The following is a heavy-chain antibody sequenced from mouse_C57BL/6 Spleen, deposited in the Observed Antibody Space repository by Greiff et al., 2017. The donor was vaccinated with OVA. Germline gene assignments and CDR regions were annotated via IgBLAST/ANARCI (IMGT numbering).Heavy chain of an antibody. Sequence: EVQVVESGGGLVQPKGSLKLSCAASGFSFNTYAMNWVRQAPGKGLEWVARIRSKSNNYATYYADSVKDRFTISRDDSESMLYLQMNNLKTEDTAMYYCVSGYALFAYWGQGTLVTVSA. V-gene: IGHV10-1*01. CDR2: IRSKSNNYAT. D-gene: IGHD2-10*02. CDR3: VSGYALFAY. J-gene: IGHJ3*01. CDR1: GFSFNTYA.